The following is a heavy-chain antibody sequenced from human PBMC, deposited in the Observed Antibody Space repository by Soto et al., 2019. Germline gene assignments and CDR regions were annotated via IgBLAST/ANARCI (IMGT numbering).Heavy chain of an antibody. CDR2: ISGSGGST. CDR1: GFTFSSYA. D-gene: IGHD2-15*01. J-gene: IGHJ6*02. CDR3: AKDGGLAHYYYYYGMDV. V-gene: IGHV3-23*01. Sequence: PGGSLRLSCAASGFTFSSYAMSWARQAPGKGLEWVSAISGSGGSTYYADSVKGRFTISRDNSKNTLYLQMNSLRAEDTAVYYCAKDGGLAHYYYYYGMDVWGQGTTVTVSS.